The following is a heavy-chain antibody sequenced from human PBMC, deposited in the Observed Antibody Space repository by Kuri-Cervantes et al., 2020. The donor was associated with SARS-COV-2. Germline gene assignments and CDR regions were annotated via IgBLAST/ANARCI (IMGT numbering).Heavy chain of an antibody. Sequence: LSLTCVASGFAFSSYRMHWVRQVQGKGLVWVAQLISDGSRTTYADSVKGRFTISRDNAKNTLYLQMNSLRAEDTAVYYCARDRRYYDFWSGYGNTGDLYYYYYYMDVWGKGTTVTVSS. CDR2: LISDGSRT. D-gene: IGHD3-3*01. CDR1: GFAFSSYR. J-gene: IGHJ6*03. V-gene: IGHV3-74*01. CDR3: ARDRRYYDFWSGYGNTGDLYYYYYYMDV.